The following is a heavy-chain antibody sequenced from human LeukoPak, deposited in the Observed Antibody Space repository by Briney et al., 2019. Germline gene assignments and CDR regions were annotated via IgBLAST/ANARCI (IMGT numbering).Heavy chain of an antibody. V-gene: IGHV3-23*01. CDR1: GFTFSSYA. Sequence: GGSLRLSCAASGFTFSSYAMSWVRQALGKGLEWVSAISGSGGSTYYADSVKGRFTISRDNSKNTLYLQMNSLRAEDTAVYYCAKAVRGSSWPIYFDYWGQGTLVTVSS. D-gene: IGHD6-13*01. CDR2: ISGSGGST. J-gene: IGHJ4*02. CDR3: AKAVRGSSWPIYFDY.